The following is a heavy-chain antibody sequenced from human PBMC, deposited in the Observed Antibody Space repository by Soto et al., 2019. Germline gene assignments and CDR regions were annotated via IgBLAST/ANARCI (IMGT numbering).Heavy chain of an antibody. CDR2: MNPNSGNT. CDR3: ARGVRYQLPKKGDDYYYYMDV. Sequence: QVQLVQSGAEVKKPGASVKVSCKASGYTFNSYDINWVRQATGQGREWMGWMNPNSGNTGSAQKFQGRVTMTRNNSISTAYMELSSLRSEDTAVYYCARGVRYQLPKKGDDYYYYMDVWGKGTTVTVSS. CDR1: GYTFNSYD. D-gene: IGHD2-2*01. V-gene: IGHV1-8*01. J-gene: IGHJ6*03.